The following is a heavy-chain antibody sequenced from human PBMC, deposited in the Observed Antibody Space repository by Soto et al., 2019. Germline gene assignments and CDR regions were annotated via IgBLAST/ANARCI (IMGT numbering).Heavy chain of an antibody. CDR2: ISSSSSYI. D-gene: IGHD3-22*01. CDR3: ARDRAAYDSSGYYPDAFDI. CDR1: GFTFSNFA. J-gene: IGHJ3*02. Sequence: GGSLRLSCAASGFTFSNFAMTWVRQAPGEGLEWVSSISSSSSYIYYADSVKGRFTISRDNAKNSLYLQMNSLRAEDTAVYYCARDRAAYDSSGYYPDAFDIWGQGTMVTVSS. V-gene: IGHV3-21*01.